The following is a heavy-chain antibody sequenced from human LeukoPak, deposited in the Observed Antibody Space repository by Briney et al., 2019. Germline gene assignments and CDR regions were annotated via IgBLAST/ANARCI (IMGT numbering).Heavy chain of an antibody. V-gene: IGHV1-69*04. CDR2: IIPILGIA. J-gene: IGHJ5*02. Sequence: SVKVSCKASGGTFSSYAISWVRQAPGQGLEWMGRIIPILGIANYAQKFQGRVTITADKSTSTAYMELSSRRSQDTAVYYGTLVRGPRWFDPWGQGTLVPVSS. CDR1: GGTFSSYA. D-gene: IGHD3-10*01. CDR3: TLVRGPRWFDP.